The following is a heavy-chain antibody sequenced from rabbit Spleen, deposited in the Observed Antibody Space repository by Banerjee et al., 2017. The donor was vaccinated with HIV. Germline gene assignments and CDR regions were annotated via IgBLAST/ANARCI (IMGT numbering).Heavy chain of an antibody. CDR1: GFSFSGILY. CDR3: VRGASESGYYSL. Sequence: QQQLEESGGGLVKPGGTLTLTCTASGFSFSGILYMCWVRQAPGKGLEWIACIDTGDGDTYFANWAKGRFTISKTSSTTVTLQMTSLTAADTATYFCVRGASESGYYSLWGPGTLVTVS. D-gene: IGHD1-1*01. J-gene: IGHJ6*01. V-gene: IGHV1S45*01. CDR2: IDTGDGDT.